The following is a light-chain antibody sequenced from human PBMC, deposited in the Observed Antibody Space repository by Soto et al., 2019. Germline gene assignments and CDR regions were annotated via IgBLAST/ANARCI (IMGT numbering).Light chain of an antibody. CDR1: SYNIGAGFD. CDR2: GNS. J-gene: IGLJ1*01. V-gene: IGLV1-40*01. Sequence: QFVLTQPPSVYGAPGQRVTISCTGSSYNIGAGFDVHWYQQLPGTAPKLLVYGNSNRPSGVPDRFSGSKSGTSASLAVTGLQAEDEADYYCQSYDSSLSAYVFGTGTKITVL. CDR3: QSYDSSLSAYV.